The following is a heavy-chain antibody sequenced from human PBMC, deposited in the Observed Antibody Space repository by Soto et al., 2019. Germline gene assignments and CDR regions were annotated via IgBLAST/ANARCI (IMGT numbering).Heavy chain of an antibody. D-gene: IGHD6-13*01. CDR2: IYYSGST. CDR1: GGSISSSSFH. J-gene: IGHJ5*02. V-gene: IGHV4-39*01. CDR3: ARRERAAGTDWWFDP. Sequence: SETLSLNCTVSGGSISSSSFHWGWIRQRPGKGLKRIGSIYYSGSTYYSTSPKNQVTKSLDTSKNQFSLKLSSVTAADTAVYYCARRERAAGTDWWFDPWGQG.